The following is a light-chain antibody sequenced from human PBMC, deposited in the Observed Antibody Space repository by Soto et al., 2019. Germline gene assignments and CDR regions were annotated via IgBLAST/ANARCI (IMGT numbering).Light chain of an antibody. CDR1: SSDVGAYNY. V-gene: IGLV2-11*01. J-gene: IGLJ1*01. CDR3: CSYADNYSYV. CDR2: DVS. Sequence: QSALTQPSSVSGSPGQSVTISCTGTSSDVGAYNYVSWYQQHPGKAPKLMTYDVSKRPSGVPDRFSGSKSGNTASLTISGLQAEDEADYYCCSYADNYSYVFGTGTKVTV.